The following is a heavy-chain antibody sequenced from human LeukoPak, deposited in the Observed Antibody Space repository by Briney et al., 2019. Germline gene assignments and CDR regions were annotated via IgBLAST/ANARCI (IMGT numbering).Heavy chain of an antibody. CDR3: LPIWFAEFDY. Sequence: GVSLRLSCSASGFTFSSYAMHWVRQAPGKGLEYVSAITSNGQSTYYADSVKGRFTISRDNSKNTLYLQMSSLRAEDTAVYYCLPIWFAEFDYWGQGTLVTVPS. J-gene: IGHJ4*02. CDR2: ITSNGQST. V-gene: IGHV3-64D*09. D-gene: IGHD3-10*01. CDR1: GFTFSSYA.